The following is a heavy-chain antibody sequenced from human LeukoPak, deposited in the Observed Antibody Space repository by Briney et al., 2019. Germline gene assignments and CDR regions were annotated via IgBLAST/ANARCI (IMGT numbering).Heavy chain of an antibody. CDR1: GGPISSYY. V-gene: IGHV4-59*01. D-gene: IGHD3-10*01. CDR2: IYYSGYT. J-gene: IGHJ4*02. CDR3: ARIVPYNYGYIDY. Sequence: SETLSLTCTVSGGPISSYYWIWIRQPPGKGLEWIGYIYYSGYTNYHPSLKSRVTISLDTSKNQFSLKLSSVTAADTAVYYCARIVPYNYGYIDYWGQGTLVTVSS.